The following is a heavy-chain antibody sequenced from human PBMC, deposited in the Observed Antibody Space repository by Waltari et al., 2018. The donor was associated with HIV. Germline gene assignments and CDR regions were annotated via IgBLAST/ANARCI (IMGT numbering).Heavy chain of an antibody. CDR3: ATDWSAVKSWRLGGYFDN. V-gene: IGHV3-15*01. CDR1: GFTFSDAW. CDR2: IKSETDGVTI. D-gene: IGHD1-26*01. Sequence: EVRLVESGGGLVMPGDSLRLSCAASGFTFSDAWMSWVRQAPGKGLEWVGRIKSETDGVTIEYAAPVKGRFTISRDDSKTTLYLQMNSLKTEDTAVYYCATDWSAVKSWRLGGYFDNWGQGTLVTVSS. J-gene: IGHJ4*02.